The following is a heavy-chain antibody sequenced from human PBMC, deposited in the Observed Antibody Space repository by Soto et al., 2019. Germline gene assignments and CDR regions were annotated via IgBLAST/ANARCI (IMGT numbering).Heavy chain of an antibody. V-gene: IGHV2-70*11. Sequence: SGPTLVNPTQTLTLTCTFSGFSLSTSGMCVSWIRQPPGKALEWLARIDWDDDKYYSTSLKTRLTISKDTSKNQVVLTMTNMDPVDPATYFCARTGIFVVVAATQYFYYYMDVWGKGTTGTVPS. J-gene: IGHJ6*03. CDR1: GFSLSTSGMC. D-gene: IGHD2-15*01. CDR2: IDWDDDK. CDR3: ARTGIFVVVAATQYFYYYMDV.